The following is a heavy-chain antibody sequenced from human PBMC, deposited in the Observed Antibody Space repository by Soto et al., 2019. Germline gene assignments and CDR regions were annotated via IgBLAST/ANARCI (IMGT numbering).Heavy chain of an antibody. CDR3: ARQRILSGDCYFGY. V-gene: IGHV4-39*01. CDR1: GGSISSSSYY. D-gene: IGHD2-21*02. CDR2: IYYSGST. J-gene: IGHJ4*02. Sequence: SETLSLTCTVSGGSISSSSYYWGWILQPPGKGLEWIGSIYYSGSTYYNPSLKSRVTISVDTSKNQFSLKLSSVTAADTAVYYCARQRILSGDCYFGYWGQGTLVT.